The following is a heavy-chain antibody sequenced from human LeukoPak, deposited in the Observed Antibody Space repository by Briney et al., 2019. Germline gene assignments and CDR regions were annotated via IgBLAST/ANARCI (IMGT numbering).Heavy chain of an antibody. Sequence: SETLSLTCTVSGGSISSYYWSWIRQSPGKGLEWIGYIYYSGSTNYNPSLKSRVTISVDTSKNQFSLKLSSVATADTAVYYCARLHRGEEAFDIWGQGTMVTASS. CDR1: GGSISSYY. V-gene: IGHV4-59*01. CDR2: IYYSGST. J-gene: IGHJ3*02. CDR3: ARLHRGEEAFDI.